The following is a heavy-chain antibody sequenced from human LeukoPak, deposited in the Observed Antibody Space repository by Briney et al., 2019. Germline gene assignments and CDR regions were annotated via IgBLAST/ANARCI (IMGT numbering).Heavy chain of an antibody. CDR1: AFSLSTSGMC. J-gene: IGHJ4*02. CDR3: ARSNFRGVIMPFDY. Sequence: SGPALVKPTQTLTLTCSFSAFSLSTSGMCVSWIRQPPGKALEWLARSDWDDDKYYSTALKTRLTISKDTYKNQVVLTMTNMDPVDTATYFCARSNFRGVIMPFDYWGQGTLVTVSS. CDR2: SDWDDDK. D-gene: IGHD3-10*01. V-gene: IGHV2-70*11.